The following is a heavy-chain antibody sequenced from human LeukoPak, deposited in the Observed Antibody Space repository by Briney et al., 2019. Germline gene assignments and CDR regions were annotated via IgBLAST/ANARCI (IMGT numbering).Heavy chain of an antibody. CDR1: GGSISSYY. J-gene: IGHJ3*02. CDR3: ARHEAAFDI. V-gene: IGHV4-59*01. CDR2: IYYSGST. Sequence: SETLSLTCTVSGGSISSYYWSWVRQPPGKGLEWIGYIYYSGSTNYNPSLKSRVTMSVDTSKNQFSLKLSSVTAADTAVYYCARHEAAFDIWGQGTMVTVSS.